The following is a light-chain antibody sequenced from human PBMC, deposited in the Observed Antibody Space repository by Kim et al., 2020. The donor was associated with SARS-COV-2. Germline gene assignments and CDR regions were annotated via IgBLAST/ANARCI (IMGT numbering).Light chain of an antibody. CDR1: RSIGNH. CDR3: QQSDITPYT. J-gene: IGKJ2*01. Sequence: DIQMTQPPSSLSASVGDRVTITCRASRSIGNHLNWYQQRPGKAPNLLIYAASNLQTGVSSRFSGSESGTDFTLSIRNLQPEDAATYYCQQSDITPYTFGQGTKLEIK. CDR2: AAS. V-gene: IGKV1-39*01.